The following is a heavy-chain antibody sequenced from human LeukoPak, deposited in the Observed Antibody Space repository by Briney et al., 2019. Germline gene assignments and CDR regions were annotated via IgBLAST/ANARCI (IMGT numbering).Heavy chain of an antibody. CDR1: GGSISSSNW. J-gene: IGHJ4*02. Sequence: SETLSLTCAVSGGSISSSNWWSWVRQPPGKGLEWIGEIYHSGSTNYNPSLKSRVTISVDKSKNQFSLKLSSVTAADTAVYYCARWDYGSGSCKWDYWGQGTLVTVSS. D-gene: IGHD3-10*01. V-gene: IGHV4-4*02. CDR2: IYHSGST. CDR3: ARWDYGSGSCKWDY.